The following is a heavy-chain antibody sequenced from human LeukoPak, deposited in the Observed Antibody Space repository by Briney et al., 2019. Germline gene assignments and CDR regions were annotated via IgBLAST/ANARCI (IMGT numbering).Heavy chain of an antibody. D-gene: IGHD2-2*01. J-gene: IGHJ5*02. CDR3: ARRLTQYDCFDP. CDR2: TYYRSTWCN. Sequence: SRTLSLTCAISGDSVSSNSVTWNWIRQSPSRGLEWLGRTYYRSTWCNDYAVSVRGRITVNPDTSKNQFSLHLNSVTPEDTAVYYCARRLTQYDCFDPWGQGILVTVSS. CDR1: GDSVSSNSVT. V-gene: IGHV6-1*01.